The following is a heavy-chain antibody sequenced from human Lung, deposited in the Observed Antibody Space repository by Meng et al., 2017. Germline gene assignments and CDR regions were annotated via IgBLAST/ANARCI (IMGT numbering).Heavy chain of an antibody. Sequence: GLLVESRGGLVRPWGSLSFSCAAFGFTFSTHLMHWVRQAPGKGLEWVSRITGDGSSTIYADSVQGRFTMSRDNAKNTLSLQMNSLRAEDTAVYYCARGGVTTDDWGQGTLVTVSS. J-gene: IGHJ4*02. CDR3: ARGGVTTDD. CDR1: GFTFSTHL. CDR2: ITGDGSST. V-gene: IGHV3-74*01. D-gene: IGHD4-17*01.